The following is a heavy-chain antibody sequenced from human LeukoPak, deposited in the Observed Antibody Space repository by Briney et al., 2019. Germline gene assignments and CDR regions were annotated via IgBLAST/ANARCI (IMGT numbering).Heavy chain of an antibody. CDR3: ARESLTWLQSRTSWFDP. Sequence: ASVKVSCKASGYTFTSHYMHWVRQAPGQGLEWMGLINPSGSRTTYAQKFQGRVTMSRDMSTTTDYMELSSLTSDDTAVYYCARESLTWLQSRTSWFDPWGQGTLVTVSS. CDR2: INPSGSRT. D-gene: IGHD5-24*01. J-gene: IGHJ5*02. V-gene: IGHV1-46*01. CDR1: GYTFTSHY.